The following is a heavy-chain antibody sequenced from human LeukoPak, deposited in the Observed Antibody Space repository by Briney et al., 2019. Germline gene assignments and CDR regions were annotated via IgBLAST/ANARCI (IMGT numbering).Heavy chain of an antibody. CDR3: ATRPIPVAGNNFFGP. D-gene: IGHD6-19*01. J-gene: IGHJ5*02. V-gene: IGHV3-23*01. CDR1: GFTFSTYA. CDR2: IGGTGIYT. Sequence: GGSLRLSCAASGFTFSTYAMSWVRQAPGKGLEWVSTIGGTGIYTFYADSVKGRFTISRDNSENTLYLQKDSLRAEDTAVYYCATRPIPVAGNNFFGPWGQGALVTVSS.